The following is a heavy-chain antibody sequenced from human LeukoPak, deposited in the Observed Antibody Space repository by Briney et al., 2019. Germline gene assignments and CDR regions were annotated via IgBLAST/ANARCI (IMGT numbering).Heavy chain of an antibody. CDR1: GFTFDDYG. D-gene: IGHD6-13*01. V-gene: IGHV3-20*04. J-gene: IGHJ5*02. Sequence: GGSLRLSCAASGFTFDDYGMSWVRQAPGKGLEWVSGINWNGGSTGYADSVKGRFTISRDNSKNTLYLQMNSLRAEDTAVYYCAKGSSLNWFDPWGQGTLVTVSS. CDR2: INWNGGST. CDR3: AKGSSLNWFDP.